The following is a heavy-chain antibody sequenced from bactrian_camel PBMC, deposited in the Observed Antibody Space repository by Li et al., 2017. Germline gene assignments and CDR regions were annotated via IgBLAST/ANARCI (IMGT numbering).Heavy chain of an antibody. J-gene: IGHJ4*01. CDR3: AASYVPVPSSGYCYTSDY. CDR1: GSIFSSHS. CDR2: IYTRGGTT. Sequence: HVQLVESGGGSVEPGGSLRLSCTPLGSIFSSHSVAWFRQAPGQEREGVAAIYTRGGTTYYTDSVKGRFTISQDTVKNVVYLEMNSLKPEDTAMYYCAASYVPVPSSGYCYTSDYWGQGTQVTVS. D-gene: IGHD2*01. V-gene: IGHV3-3*01.